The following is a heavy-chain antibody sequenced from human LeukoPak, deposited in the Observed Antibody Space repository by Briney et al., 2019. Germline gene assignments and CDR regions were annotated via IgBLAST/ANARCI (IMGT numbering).Heavy chain of an antibody. D-gene: IGHD3-3*01. Sequence: ASVKVSCKVSGYTLTELSMHWVRQAPGKGLEWMGGFDPEDGETIYAQKFQGRVTMTEDTSTDTAYMELSSLRSEDTAVYYCATSRHVLRFSGDMDVWGKGTTVTVSS. V-gene: IGHV1-24*01. CDR3: ATSRHVLRFSGDMDV. J-gene: IGHJ6*03. CDR1: GYTLTELS. CDR2: FDPEDGET.